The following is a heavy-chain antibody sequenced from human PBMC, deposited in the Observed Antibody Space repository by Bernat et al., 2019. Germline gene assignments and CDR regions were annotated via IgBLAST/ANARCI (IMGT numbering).Heavy chain of an antibody. CDR3: AKRGGDRGWGAFDI. V-gene: IGHV3-23*01. D-gene: IGHD2-21*01. Sequence: EVQLLESGGAVVQPGGSLRLSCTSSGFSFSSSAMSWVRQAPGKGLEWVSTLSHGDGSTYYADSVKGRFIISRDNSRNTLYLQMNSLRAEDRAVYYCAKRGGDRGWGAFDIWGQGTMVSVSS. CDR1: GFSFSSSA. J-gene: IGHJ3*02. CDR2: LSHGDGST.